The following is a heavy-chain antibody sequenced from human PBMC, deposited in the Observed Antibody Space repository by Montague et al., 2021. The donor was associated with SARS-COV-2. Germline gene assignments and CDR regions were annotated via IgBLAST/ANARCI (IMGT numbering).Heavy chain of an antibody. CDR3: AGGGLWFGP. J-gene: IGHJ5*02. CDR2: INSDGSSR. Sequence: SLRLSCAASGFPFSSYWMHWVRQAPGKGLVWVSRINSDGSSRNYADSVKGRFTISRDNAKNTLYLQMNSLRAEDTAVYYCAGGGLWFGPGGQGTLVTVSS. CDR1: GFPFSSYW. D-gene: IGHD3-10*01. V-gene: IGHV3-74*01.